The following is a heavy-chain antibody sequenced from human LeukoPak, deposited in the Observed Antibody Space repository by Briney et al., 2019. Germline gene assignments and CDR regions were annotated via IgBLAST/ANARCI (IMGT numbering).Heavy chain of an antibody. Sequence: PGGSLRLSCAASGFSFDDYAMSWVRQAPGKGLEWISDISWNGARTGYADSVKGRFTISRDNAKNSLYLQMNSLRAEDTAVYYCARVPYYYDSSEDYWGQGTLVTVSS. D-gene: IGHD3-22*01. CDR1: GFSFDDYA. CDR3: ARVPYYYDSSEDY. J-gene: IGHJ4*02. V-gene: IGHV3-20*04. CDR2: ISWNGART.